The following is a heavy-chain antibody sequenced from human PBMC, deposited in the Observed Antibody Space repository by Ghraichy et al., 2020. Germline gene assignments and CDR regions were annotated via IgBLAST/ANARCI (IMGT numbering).Heavy chain of an antibody. CDR3: ARDSPDYYYYYYMDV. CDR1: GGSISSYY. V-gene: IGHV4-59*01. CDR2: IYYSGST. Sequence: SQTLSLTCTVSGGSISSYYWSWIRQPPGKGLEWIGYIYYSGSTNYNPFLKSRVTISVDTSKNQFSLKLSSVTAADTAVYYCARDSPDYYYYYYMDVWGKGTTVTVSS. J-gene: IGHJ6*03.